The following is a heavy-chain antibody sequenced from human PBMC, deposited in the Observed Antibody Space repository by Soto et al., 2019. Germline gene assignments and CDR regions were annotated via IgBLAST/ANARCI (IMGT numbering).Heavy chain of an antibody. CDR2: IDYSGGTT. CDR3: EKDAKRTSGWYYFDY. V-gene: IGHV3-23*01. J-gene: IGHJ4*02. Sequence: GGSLRLSCAASGFTFSILAMGWVRQAPGKGLEWVSVIDYSGGTTYYTDSVKGRFIISRDNSKKMLYLQMNSLRAEDTAVYYCEKDAKRTSGWYYFDYWGQGALVTVYS. D-gene: IGHD6-19*01. CDR1: GFTFSILA.